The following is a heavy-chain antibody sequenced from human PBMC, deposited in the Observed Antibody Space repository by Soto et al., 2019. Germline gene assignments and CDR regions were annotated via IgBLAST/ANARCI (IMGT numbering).Heavy chain of an antibody. Sequence: SETLSLTCAVYGGSFSGYYWSWIRQPPGKGLEWIGEINHSGSTNYNPSLKSRVTISVDTSKNQFSLKLSSVTAADTAVYYCAGTGYSSSWRSTPWGQGTLVTVSS. CDR2: INHSGST. CDR1: GGSFSGYY. CDR3: AGTGYSSSWRSTP. V-gene: IGHV4-34*01. J-gene: IGHJ5*02. D-gene: IGHD6-13*01.